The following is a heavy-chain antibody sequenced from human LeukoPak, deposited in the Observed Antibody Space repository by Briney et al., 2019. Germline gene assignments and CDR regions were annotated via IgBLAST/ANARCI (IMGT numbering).Heavy chain of an antibody. D-gene: IGHD6-13*01. CDR1: GYTFTGYY. CDR3: ARGSSSRSRVYYYGMDV. V-gene: IGHV1-2*02. CDR2: INPNSGGT. J-gene: IGHJ6*02. Sequence: GASVKVSCKASGYTFTGYYMHWVRQAPGQGLEWMGWINPNSGGTNYAQKFQGRVTMTRGTSISTAYMELSRLRSDDTAVYYCARGSSSRSRVYYYGMDVWGQGTTVTVSS.